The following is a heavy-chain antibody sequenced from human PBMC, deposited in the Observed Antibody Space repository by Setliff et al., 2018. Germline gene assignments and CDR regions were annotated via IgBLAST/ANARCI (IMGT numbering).Heavy chain of an antibody. CDR2: MHQSGRI. Sequence: SETLSLTCAVYGDSFSDYYWSWIRQPPGKGLEWIGDMHQSGRINFNPSLKSRVTMSADPSKNQFFLKLSSVTAADTAVYYCVRGFTIFGVVKLERWFDPWGQGTLVTVSS. J-gene: IGHJ5*02. CDR3: VRGFTIFGVVKLERWFDP. V-gene: IGHV4-34*01. CDR1: GDSFSDYY. D-gene: IGHD3-3*01.